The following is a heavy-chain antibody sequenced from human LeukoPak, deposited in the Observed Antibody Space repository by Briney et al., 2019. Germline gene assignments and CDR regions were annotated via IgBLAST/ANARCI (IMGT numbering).Heavy chain of an antibody. CDR1: GGSISSYY. V-gene: IGHV4-4*07. CDR2: IYTSGST. CDR3: ARDRRYDSSGYYSTGYYYYMDV. Sequence: TSETLSLTCTVSGGSISSYYWSWIRQPAGKGLEWIGRIYTSGSTNYNPSLKSRVTMSVDTSKNQFSLKLSSVTAADTAVYYCARDRRYDSSGYYSTGYYYYMDVWGKGTTVTVSS. D-gene: IGHD3-22*01. J-gene: IGHJ6*03.